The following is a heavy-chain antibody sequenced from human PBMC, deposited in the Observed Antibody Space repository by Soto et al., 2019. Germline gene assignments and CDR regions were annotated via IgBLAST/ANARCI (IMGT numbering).Heavy chain of an antibody. CDR1: GFTFSGYA. CDR2: ISGSGGST. CDR3: AKAVVRGVMGYFDY. J-gene: IGHJ4*02. Sequence: PGGSLRLSCAASGFTFSGYAMSWVRQAPGKGLEWVSAISGSGGSTYYADSVKGRFTISRDNSKNTLYLQMNSLRAEDTAVYYCAKAVVRGVMGYFDYWGQGTLVTVSS. D-gene: IGHD3-10*01. V-gene: IGHV3-23*01.